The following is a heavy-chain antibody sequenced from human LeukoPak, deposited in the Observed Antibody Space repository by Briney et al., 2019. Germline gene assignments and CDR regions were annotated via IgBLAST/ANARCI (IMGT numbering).Heavy chain of an antibody. CDR3: ARDPLIGAPDYFDY. CDR2: ISHDGNTK. Sequence: PGGSLRLSCAASGFTFSSYAMHWVRQAPGKGLERVAVISHDGNTKLYTDSLKGRFTISRDNSKNTLYLQMNSLRAEDTAVYYCARDPLIGAPDYFDYWGQGTLVTVSS. D-gene: IGHD6-6*01. CDR1: GFTFSSYA. J-gene: IGHJ4*02. V-gene: IGHV3-30*04.